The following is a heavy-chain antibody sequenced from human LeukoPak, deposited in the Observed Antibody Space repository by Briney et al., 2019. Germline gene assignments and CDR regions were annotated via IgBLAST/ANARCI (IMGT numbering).Heavy chain of an antibody. CDR1: GFTFSTFA. Sequence: GRSLRLSCAASGFTFSTFAMSWVRQAPGKGLEWVSAISGSGVDTHYADSVKGRFTISRDNSKNTLYLQMNSLKAEDTALYYCAKSSNEWELNSFDYWGQGTLVPVSS. D-gene: IGHD1-26*01. V-gene: IGHV3-23*01. CDR2: ISGSGVDT. CDR3: AKSSNEWELNSFDY. J-gene: IGHJ4*02.